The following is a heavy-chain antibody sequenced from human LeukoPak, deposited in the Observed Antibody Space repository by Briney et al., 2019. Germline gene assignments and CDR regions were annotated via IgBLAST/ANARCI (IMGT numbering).Heavy chain of an antibody. D-gene: IGHD3-22*01. V-gene: IGHV1-3*01. CDR2: INGGSGNT. Sequence: ASVKVSCKSSGYTFTDYTMHWLRQAPGQRLDWMGWINGGSGNTKYSPEFQGRVTITRDTSASTAYMELSSLRSEDTAVYYCANPRYDSSGYYYVDWGQGTLVTVSS. J-gene: IGHJ4*02. CDR3: ANPRYDSSGYYYVD. CDR1: GYTFTDYT.